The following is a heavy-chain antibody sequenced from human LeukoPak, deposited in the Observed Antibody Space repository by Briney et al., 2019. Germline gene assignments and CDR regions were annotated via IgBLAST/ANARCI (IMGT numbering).Heavy chain of an antibody. V-gene: IGHV3-66*02. Sequence: GGPLRLSCVASGFTVSTNYMSWVRQAPGKGLEWVSVTYSGGTTYYADSVKGRFTISTDNSQNTLYLQMNSLRPEDTAVYYCARDQNYWGQGTLVTVSS. J-gene: IGHJ4*02. CDR2: TYSGGTT. CDR3: ARDQNY. CDR1: GFTVSTNY.